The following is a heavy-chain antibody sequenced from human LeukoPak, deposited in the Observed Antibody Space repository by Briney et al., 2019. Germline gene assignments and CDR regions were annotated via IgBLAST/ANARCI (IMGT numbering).Heavy chain of an antibody. V-gene: IGHV4-39*07. CDR2: IYYSGST. J-gene: IGHJ4*02. Sequence: SETLSLTCTVSGGSISSSSYYWGWIRQPPGKGLEWIGSIYYSGSTYYNPSLKSRVTISVDTSRNQFSLKPSSVTAADTAVYYCARTDEGGRYFDYWGQGTLVTVSS. CDR3: ARTDEGGRYFDY. CDR1: GGSISSSSYY. D-gene: IGHD3-16*01.